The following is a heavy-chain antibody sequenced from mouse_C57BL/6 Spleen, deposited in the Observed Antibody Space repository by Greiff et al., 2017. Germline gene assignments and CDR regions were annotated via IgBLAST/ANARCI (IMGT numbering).Heavy chain of an antibody. CDR3: ARGVAKGHFDV. D-gene: IGHD1-1*02. J-gene: IGHJ1*03. V-gene: IGHV5-17*01. Sequence: EVNVVESGGGLVKPGGSLKLSCAASGFTFSDYGMHWVRQAPEKGLEWVAYISSGSSTIYYADTVKGRFTISRDNAKNTLFLQMTSLRSEDTAMYYCARGVAKGHFDVWGTGTTVTVSS. CDR1: GFTFSDYG. CDR2: ISSGSSTI.